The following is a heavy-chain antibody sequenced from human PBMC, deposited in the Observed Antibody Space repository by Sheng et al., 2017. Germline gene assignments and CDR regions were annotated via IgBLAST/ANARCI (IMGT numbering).Heavy chain of an antibody. Sequence: QVQLQQWGAGLLKPSETLSLTCAVYGGSFSGYYWSWIRQPPREGAWSGLGKVNHSGSTNYNPSLKSRVTISVDTSKNQFSLKLSSVTAADTAVYYCARLPYSSSSGRVFKGHAFDIWGQGTMVTVSS. CDR1: GGSFSGYY. J-gene: IGHJ3*02. CDR2: VNHSGST. V-gene: IGHV4-34*01. CDR3: ARLPYSSSSGRVFKGHAFDI. D-gene: IGHD6-6*01.